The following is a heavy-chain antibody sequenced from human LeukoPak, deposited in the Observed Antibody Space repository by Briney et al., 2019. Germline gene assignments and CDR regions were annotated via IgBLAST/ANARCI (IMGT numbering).Heavy chain of an antibody. J-gene: IGHJ3*02. CDR2: INHSGST. D-gene: IGHD3-3*01. Sequence: PSETLSLTCAVYGGSFSGYYWSWIRQPPGKGLEWIGEINHSGSTNYNPSLKSRVTISVDTSKNQFSLKLSSVTAADTAVYYCAGAQTRITIFGVVKVAFDIWGQGTMVTVSS. V-gene: IGHV4-34*01. CDR3: AGAQTRITIFGVVKVAFDI. CDR1: GGSFSGYY.